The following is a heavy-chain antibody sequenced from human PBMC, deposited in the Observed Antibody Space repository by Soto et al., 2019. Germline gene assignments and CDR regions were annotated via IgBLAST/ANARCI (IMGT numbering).Heavy chain of an antibody. J-gene: IGHJ4*02. CDR2: INAGNGNT. V-gene: IGHV1-3*01. CDR1: GYTFTSYA. Sequence: ASVKFSCKASGYTFTSYAMHWVRQAPGQRLEWMGWINAGNGNTKYSQKFQGRVTITRDTSASTAYMELSSLRSDDTAVYYCARERSNGGSSQYYFDYWGQGTLVTVSS. CDR3: ARERSNGGSSQYYFDY. D-gene: IGHD1-26*01.